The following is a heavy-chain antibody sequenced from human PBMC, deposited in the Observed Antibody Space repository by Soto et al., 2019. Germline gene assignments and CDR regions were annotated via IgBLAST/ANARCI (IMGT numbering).Heavy chain of an antibody. Sequence: GASVKVSCKASGYTFTSYDINWVRQATGQGLEWMGWMNPNSGNTGNAQKFQGRVTMTRNTSISTAYMELSSLRSEDTAVYYCARGGVFFFAAPTNPFDYWGQGTLVTVSS. D-gene: IGHD3-10*01. J-gene: IGHJ4*02. V-gene: IGHV1-8*01. CDR3: ARGGVFFFAAPTNPFDY. CDR2: MNPNSGNT. CDR1: GYTFTSYD.